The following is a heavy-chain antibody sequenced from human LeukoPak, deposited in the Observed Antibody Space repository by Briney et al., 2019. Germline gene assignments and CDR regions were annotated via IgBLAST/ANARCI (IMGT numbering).Heavy chain of an antibody. CDR1: GFTFSSYW. D-gene: IGHD3-22*01. V-gene: IGHV3-7*03. CDR2: IKQDGSEK. CDR3: AREGYYYDSSGYPPDY. Sequence: GGSLRLSCAASGFTFSSYWMSWVRQAPGKGLEWVANIKQDGSEKYYVDSVKGRFTISRDNAKNSLYLQKNSLRAEDTAVYYCAREGYYYDSSGYPPDYWGQGTLVTVSS. J-gene: IGHJ4*02.